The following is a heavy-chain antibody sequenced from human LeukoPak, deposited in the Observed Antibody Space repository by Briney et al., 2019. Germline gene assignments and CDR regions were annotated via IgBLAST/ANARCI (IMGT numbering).Heavy chain of an antibody. CDR3: ARDMGTYYDILAGYFQSNSFDY. CDR2: INPNSGGT. V-gene: IGHV1-2*02. J-gene: IGHJ4*02. CDR1: GYTFTGYY. D-gene: IGHD3-9*01. Sequence: ASVKVSCKASGYTFTGYYMHWVRQAPGQGLEWMGWINPNSGGTNYAQKFQGRVTMTRDTSISTAYMELSRLRSDDTAVYYCARDMGTYYDILAGYFQSNSFDYWGQGTLVTVSS.